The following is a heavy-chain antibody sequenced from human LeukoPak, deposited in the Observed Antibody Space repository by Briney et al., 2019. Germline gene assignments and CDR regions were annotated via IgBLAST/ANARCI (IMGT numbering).Heavy chain of an antibody. D-gene: IGHD6-6*01. CDR2: IYHSGST. CDR1: GYSISSGYY. V-gene: IGHV4-38-2*02. CDR3: ARDSSSSLDY. J-gene: IGHJ4*02. Sequence: PSETLSLTCTVSGYSISSGYYWGWIRQPPGKGLEWIGSIYHSGSTYYNPSLKSRVTISVDTSKNQFSLKLSSVTAADTAVYYCARDSSSSLDYWGQGTLVTVPS.